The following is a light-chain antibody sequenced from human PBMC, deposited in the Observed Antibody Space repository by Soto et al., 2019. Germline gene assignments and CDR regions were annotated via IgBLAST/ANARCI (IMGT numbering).Light chain of an antibody. Sequence: AIRMTQSPSSLSASTGDRVTITCRASQGISSYLAWYQQKPGKAPKLLIYAASTLQSGVPSRFSGSGSGTGFTLTISCLQSEDFATYYCQQYYSYPPTFGGGTKVDIK. CDR2: AAS. CDR3: QQYYSYPPT. J-gene: IGKJ4*01. V-gene: IGKV1-8*01. CDR1: QGISSY.